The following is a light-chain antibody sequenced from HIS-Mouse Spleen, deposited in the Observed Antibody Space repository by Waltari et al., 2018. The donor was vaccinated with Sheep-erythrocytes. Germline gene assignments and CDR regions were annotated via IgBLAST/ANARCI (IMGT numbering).Light chain of an antibody. CDR3: YSTDSSGNHWV. J-gene: IGLJ3*02. Sequence: SYELTQPPSVSVSPGQTARIPCPGDALPNQYAYWYQQKSGQAPVLVIYEDSKRPSGIPERFSGSSSGTMATLTISGAQVEDDADYYCYSTDSSGNHWVFGGGTKLTVL. CDR1: ALPNQY. CDR2: EDS. V-gene: IGLV3-10*01.